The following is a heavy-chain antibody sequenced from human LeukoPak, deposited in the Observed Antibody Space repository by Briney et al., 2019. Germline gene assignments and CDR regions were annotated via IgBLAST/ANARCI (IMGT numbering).Heavy chain of an antibody. V-gene: IGHV3-30*18. Sequence: GGSLRLSCAASGFTFNTCGMHWVRQAPGKGLEWVAVITNDGSRQYYTDSVKGRFTISRDNSKNTLSLQMNSLRAEDTAVYYCAKWGMGYYYGMDVWGQGTTVTVSS. CDR1: GFTFNTCG. CDR3: AKWGMGYYYGMDV. J-gene: IGHJ6*02. CDR2: ITNDGSRQ. D-gene: IGHD7-27*01.